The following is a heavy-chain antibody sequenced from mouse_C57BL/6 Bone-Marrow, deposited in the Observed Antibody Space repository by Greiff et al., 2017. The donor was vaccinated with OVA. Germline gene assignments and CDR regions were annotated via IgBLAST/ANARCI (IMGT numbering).Heavy chain of an antibody. CDR2: IRNKPNGSTT. CDR1: GFTFTNYY. D-gene: IGHD1-1*01. CDR3: ARYKGRVAVDYFDY. Sequence: EVMLVASGGGLVQPGDSLSLSCAASGFTFTNYYMSWVRQPPGTALEWLAFIRNKPNGSTTEYSASVKGRFTISRDNSQSILYLQMNALGAEDSATYFWARYKGRVAVDYFDYWGQGTARTVPS. V-gene: IGHV7-3*01. J-gene: IGHJ2*01.